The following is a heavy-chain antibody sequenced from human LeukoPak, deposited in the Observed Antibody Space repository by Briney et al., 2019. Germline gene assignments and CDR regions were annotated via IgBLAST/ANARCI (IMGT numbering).Heavy chain of an antibody. CDR1: GFTFSSYA. D-gene: IGHD5-12*01. V-gene: IGHV3-23*01. CDR3: ARGFSVATRPCDY. Sequence: GGSLRLSCAASGFTFSSYAMFWVRQAPGKGLEGVSTISGSAGSTFYADSVKGRFTISRDNSKSTLYLQMNSLRAEDTAAYYCARGFSVATRPCDYWGQGTLVTVSS. J-gene: IGHJ4*02. CDR2: ISGSAGST.